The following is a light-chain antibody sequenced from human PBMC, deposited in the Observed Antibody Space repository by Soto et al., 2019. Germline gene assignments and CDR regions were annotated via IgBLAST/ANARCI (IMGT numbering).Light chain of an antibody. V-gene: IGKV3D-15*01. Sequence: EIVMTQSPATLSVSPGERATFSCRASQSVSSNLAWYQQKPGQAPRLLIYDASTRATGIPARFSGSGSGTEFILTISSLQSEDFGVYYCQQYNNWPPITFGQGTRLEIK. CDR2: DAS. J-gene: IGKJ5*01. CDR3: QQYNNWPPIT. CDR1: QSVSSN.